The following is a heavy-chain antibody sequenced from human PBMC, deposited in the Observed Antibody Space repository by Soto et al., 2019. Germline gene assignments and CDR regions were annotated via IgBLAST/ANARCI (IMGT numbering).Heavy chain of an antibody. CDR1: GFTFSSYS. V-gene: IGHV3-21*01. CDR2: ISSSSSYI. Sequence: EVQLVESGGGLVKPGGSLRLSCAASGFTFSSYSMNWVRQAPGKGLEWVSSISSSSSYIYYADSVKGRFTISRDNTKNSLYLQMNSLRAEDTAVYYCARDQWLAPHPFDYWGQGTLVIVSS. J-gene: IGHJ4*02. CDR3: ARDQWLAPHPFDY. D-gene: IGHD6-19*01.